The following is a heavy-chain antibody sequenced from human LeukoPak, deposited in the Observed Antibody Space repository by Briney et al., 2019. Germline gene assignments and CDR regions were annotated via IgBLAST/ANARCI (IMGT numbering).Heavy chain of an antibody. Sequence: ASVKVSCKASGYTFTGYYMHWVRQAPGQGPEWMGWINPNSGGTNYAQKFQGRVTMTRDTSISTAYMELSRLSSDDTAVYYCARGGAWSSGWYEDYWGQGTLVTVSS. J-gene: IGHJ4*02. D-gene: IGHD6-19*01. CDR1: GYTFTGYY. CDR3: ARGGAWSSGWYEDY. V-gene: IGHV1-2*02. CDR2: INPNSGGT.